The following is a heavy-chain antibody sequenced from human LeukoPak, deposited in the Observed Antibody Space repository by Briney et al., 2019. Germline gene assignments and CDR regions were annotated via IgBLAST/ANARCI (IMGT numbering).Heavy chain of an antibody. D-gene: IGHD3-3*01. V-gene: IGHV1-2*02. J-gene: IGHJ4*02. CDR3: ARGPQNYDFWSGYFDY. CDR1: GYTFTGYY. Sequence: ASVKVSCKASGYTFTGYYMHWVRQAPGQGLEWMGWINPNSGGTNYAQKFQGRVTMTRDTSISTAYMELSRLRSDDTAVYYCARGPQNYDFWSGYFDYWGQGTLVTVSS. CDR2: INPNSGGT.